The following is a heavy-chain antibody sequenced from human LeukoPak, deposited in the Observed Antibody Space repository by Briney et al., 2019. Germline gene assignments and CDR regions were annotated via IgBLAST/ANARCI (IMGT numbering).Heavy chain of an antibody. Sequence: SGTLSLTCTVSGGSISRSNWWSWVRQPPGKGLEWIGEIHDTGSTNYNPPLKSRVTMSLDKSKNQFSLNLNSVTAADTAVYYCARATRSTGFDYWGQGTLVTVSS. V-gene: IGHV4-4*02. CDR3: ARATRSTGFDY. D-gene: IGHD2-2*01. CDR1: GGSISRSNW. J-gene: IGHJ4*02. CDR2: IHDTGST.